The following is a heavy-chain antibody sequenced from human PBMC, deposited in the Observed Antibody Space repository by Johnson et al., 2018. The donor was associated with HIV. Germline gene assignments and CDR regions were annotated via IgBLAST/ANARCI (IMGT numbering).Heavy chain of an antibody. Sequence: VQLVESGGGLVQPGRSLRLSCAASGFTFDDYAMHWVRQAPGKGLEWVSYITSSGSTIYYADSVKGRFTISRDNAKNSLYLQMNSLRAEDTAVYYCTKGEWDSRGYYTRVGAFDIWGQGTMVTVSS. CDR1: GFTFDDYA. CDR3: TKGEWDSRGYYTRVGAFDI. J-gene: IGHJ3*02. CDR2: ITSSGSTI. V-gene: IGHV3-48*03. D-gene: IGHD3-22*01.